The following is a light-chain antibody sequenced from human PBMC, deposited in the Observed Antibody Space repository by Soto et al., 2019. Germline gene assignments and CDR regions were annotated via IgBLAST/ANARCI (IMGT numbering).Light chain of an antibody. J-gene: IGKJ3*01. CDR3: QQRSNPFT. CDR1: QSVSSL. V-gene: IGKV3-11*01. CDR2: DTF. Sequence: IVLTQSPATLSLSPGERATLSCRASQSVSSLLAWYQQKPGQAPRLLIYDTFNRAAGVPARFSGSGSGTDFILTINSLETEDFAVYYCQQRSNPFTFGPGTKVVIK.